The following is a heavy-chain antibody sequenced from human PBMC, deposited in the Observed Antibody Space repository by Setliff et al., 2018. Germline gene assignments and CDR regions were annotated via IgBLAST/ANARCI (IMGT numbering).Heavy chain of an antibody. J-gene: IGHJ3*02. V-gene: IGHV1-69*05. Sequence: GASVKVSCKASGGTFSSYAISWVRQAPGQGLEWMGGIIPIFGTANYTHEFQGRVTMTRDTSINTAYLELSRLRSDDTAVYYCARTSAFDIWGQGTMVTVSS. CDR3: ARTSAFDI. CDR2: IIPIFGTA. CDR1: GGTFSSYA.